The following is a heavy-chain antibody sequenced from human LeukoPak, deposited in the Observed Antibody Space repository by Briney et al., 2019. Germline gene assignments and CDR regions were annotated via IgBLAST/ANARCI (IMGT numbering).Heavy chain of an antibody. Sequence: GGSLRPSCAASGFTFSSYSMNWVRQAPGKGLEWVSSISSSSSYIYYADSVKGRFTISRDNAKNSLYLQMNSLRAEDTAVYYCATMQWLEGVDWFDPWGQGTLVTVSS. CDR1: GFTFSSYS. CDR3: ATMQWLEGVDWFDP. D-gene: IGHD6-19*01. J-gene: IGHJ5*02. CDR2: ISSSSSYI. V-gene: IGHV3-21*01.